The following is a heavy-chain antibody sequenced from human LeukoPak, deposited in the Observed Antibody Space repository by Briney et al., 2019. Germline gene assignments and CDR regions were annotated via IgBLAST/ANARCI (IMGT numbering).Heavy chain of an antibody. CDR2: IYYSGST. J-gene: IGHJ4*02. CDR3: ARAGGVILY. Sequence: SETLSLTCTVSGGSISSSSYYWGWIRQPPGKGLEWIGSIYYSGSTYYNPSLKSRVTISVDTSKNQFSLKLSSVTAADTAVYYCARAGGVILYWGQGTLVTVSS. D-gene: IGHD2-21*01. V-gene: IGHV4-39*07. CDR1: GGSISSSSYY.